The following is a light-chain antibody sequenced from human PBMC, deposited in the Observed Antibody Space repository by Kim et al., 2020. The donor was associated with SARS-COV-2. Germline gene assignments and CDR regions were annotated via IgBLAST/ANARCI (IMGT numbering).Light chain of an antibody. CDR1: NIVKQN. Sequence: PGKPARNRCRENNIVKQNEHWYRQQPGQAHVVVIACDSDRPSGIAERYSGSYAGNAATLTISTVEAGDEADDYCQVWESGFEPSVVFGGGTQLTVL. CDR2: CDS. J-gene: IGLJ2*01. CDR3: QVWESGFEPSVV. V-gene: IGLV3-21*01.